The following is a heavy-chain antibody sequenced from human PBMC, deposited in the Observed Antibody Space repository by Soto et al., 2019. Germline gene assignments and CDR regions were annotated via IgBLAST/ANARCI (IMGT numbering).Heavy chain of an antibody. Sequence: EVQLVESGGGLVQPGGSLRLSCAASGFTFSSYSMNWVRQAPGKGLEWVSYISSSSSTIYYADSVKGRFTISRDNAKNSLYLQMNSLRAEDTAVYYCARDLPPLFDSWCQGTLVTGSS. CDR1: GFTFSSYS. J-gene: IGHJ4*02. CDR3: ARDLPPLFDS. V-gene: IGHV3-48*01. CDR2: ISSSSSTI.